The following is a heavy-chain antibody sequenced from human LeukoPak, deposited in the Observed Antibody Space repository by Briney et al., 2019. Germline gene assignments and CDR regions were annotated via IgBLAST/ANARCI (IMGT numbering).Heavy chain of an antibody. D-gene: IGHD3-22*01. Sequence: SETLSLTCAVSGYSISSGYYWGWIRQPPGKGLEWIGSIYHSGSTYYNPSLKSRVTISVDTSKNQFSLKLSSVTAADTAVCYCARHQRYYDSSGYYLLSWFDPWGQGTLVTVSS. J-gene: IGHJ5*02. V-gene: IGHV4-38-2*01. CDR2: IYHSGST. CDR3: ARHQRYYDSSGYYLLSWFDP. CDR1: GYSISSGYY.